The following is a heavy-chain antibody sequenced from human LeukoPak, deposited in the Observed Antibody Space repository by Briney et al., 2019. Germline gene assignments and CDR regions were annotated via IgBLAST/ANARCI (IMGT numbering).Heavy chain of an antibody. J-gene: IGHJ4*02. CDR3: AREKGDSSGYYLAY. CDR1: GYTFTGYY. Sequence: ASVNVSCKASGYTFTGYYMHWVRQAPGQGLEWMGWINPNSGGTNYAQKFQGRVTMTRDMSTSTVYMELSSLRSEDTAVYYCAREKGDSSGYYLAYWGQGTLVTVSS. D-gene: IGHD3-22*01. CDR2: INPNSGGT. V-gene: IGHV1-2*02.